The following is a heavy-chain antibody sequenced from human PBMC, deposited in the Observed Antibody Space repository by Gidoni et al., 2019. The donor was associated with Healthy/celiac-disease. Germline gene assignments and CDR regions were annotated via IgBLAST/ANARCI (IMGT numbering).Heavy chain of an antibody. Sequence: EVQLVESEGGLVTPGRSLRLSCTASGFTFGAYAMSWFRQAPGKGLEWVGFMRSKAYGGTTEYAASVKGRFTISRDDSKSIAYLQMNSLKTEDTAVYYCTRKRYGSGSDYFDDWGQGTLVTVSS. J-gene: IGHJ4*02. CDR1: GFTFGAYA. V-gene: IGHV3-49*05. CDR3: TRKRYGSGSDYFDD. D-gene: IGHD3-10*01. CDR2: MRSKAYGGTT.